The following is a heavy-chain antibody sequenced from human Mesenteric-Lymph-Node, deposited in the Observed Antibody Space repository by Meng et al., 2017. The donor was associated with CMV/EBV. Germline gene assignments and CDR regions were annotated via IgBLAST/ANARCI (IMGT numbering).Heavy chain of an antibody. CDR1: GFTFSDNY. CDR2: ISDDSRFI. D-gene: IGHD6-19*01. J-gene: IGHJ4*02. CDR3: ARDRRGLVAGSQNFDY. V-gene: IGHV3-11*06. Sequence: GFTFSDNYMSWIRQAPGKGLEWISYISDDSRFINYADSVKGRFTISRDNARNSLYLQMNNLRADDTAVYYCARDRRGLVAGSQNFDYWGQGTLVTVSS.